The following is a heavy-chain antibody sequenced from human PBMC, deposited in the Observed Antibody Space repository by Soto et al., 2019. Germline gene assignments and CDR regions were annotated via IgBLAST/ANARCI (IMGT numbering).Heavy chain of an antibody. CDR3: ARLSRAGYSSSWYVAFDI. J-gene: IGHJ3*02. D-gene: IGHD6-13*01. CDR2: IYYSGST. CDR1: GSSFSSYY. V-gene: IGHV4-59*05. Sequence: ETLPLTCPLSGSSFSSYYWTWLRRPQGKGLEWIGSIYYSGSTYYTPSPKSRVTISVDTSKNQFSLKLSSVTAADTAVYYCARLSRAGYSSSWYVAFDIWGQGAMVTVSS.